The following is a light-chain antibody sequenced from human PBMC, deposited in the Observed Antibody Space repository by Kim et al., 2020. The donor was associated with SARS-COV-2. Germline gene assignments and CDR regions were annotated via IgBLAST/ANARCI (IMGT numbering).Light chain of an antibody. CDR1: QSLSSSY. J-gene: IGKJ2*01. CDR3: QQYGSSPPMYT. V-gene: IGKV3-20*01. Sequence: PGERATLSGRASQSLSSSYLAWYQQKPGQAPRLLIYDASSRATGIPDRFSGSGSGTDFALTISRLEPEDFAVYHCQQYGSSPPMYTFGQGTKLEI. CDR2: DAS.